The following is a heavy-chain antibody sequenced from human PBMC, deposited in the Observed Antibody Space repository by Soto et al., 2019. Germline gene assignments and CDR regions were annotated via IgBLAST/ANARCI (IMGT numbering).Heavy chain of an antibody. D-gene: IGHD2-2*01. Sequence: QVQLVESGGGVVQPGRSLRLSCAASGFTFSSYAMHWVRQAPGKGLEWVAVISYDGSNKYYADSVKGRFTISRDNSKNTLYLQMNSLRAEDTAVYYCARYLTGRGLKGSYFDYWGQGTLVTVSS. CDR1: GFTFSSYA. CDR3: ARYLTGRGLKGSYFDY. CDR2: ISYDGSNK. V-gene: IGHV3-30-3*01. J-gene: IGHJ4*02.